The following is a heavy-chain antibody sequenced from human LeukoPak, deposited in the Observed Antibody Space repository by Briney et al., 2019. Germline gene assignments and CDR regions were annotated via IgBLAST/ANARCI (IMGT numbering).Heavy chain of an antibody. CDR3: ARGLCDSSGRENDAFDI. Sequence: GGSLRLSCAASGFTFSSCGMHWVRQAPGKGPEWVAAASYDGSNQYYVDSVKGRFTISRDNSQNTLNLQMNSLRAEDTAVYYCARGLCDSSGRENDAFDIWGQGTMVTVSS. V-gene: IGHV3-30*03. J-gene: IGHJ3*02. CDR1: GFTFSSCG. CDR2: ASYDGSNQ. D-gene: IGHD3-22*01.